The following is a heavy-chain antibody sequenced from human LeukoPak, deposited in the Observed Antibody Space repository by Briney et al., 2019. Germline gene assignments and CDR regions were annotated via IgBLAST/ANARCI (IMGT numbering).Heavy chain of an antibody. CDR1: GFSFISYG. CDR2: ISDDGRSK. J-gene: IGHJ4*02. CDR3: AKRPSDYGDYVSYFDY. D-gene: IGHD4-17*01. V-gene: IGHV3-30*18. Sequence: GGSLRLSCAASGFSFISYGMHWVRQAPGKGLEWAGVISDDGRSKDYADSVKGRFTISRDNSKDTPYLQMNSLRAEDTAVYYCAKRPSDYGDYVSYFDYWGQGTLVTVSS.